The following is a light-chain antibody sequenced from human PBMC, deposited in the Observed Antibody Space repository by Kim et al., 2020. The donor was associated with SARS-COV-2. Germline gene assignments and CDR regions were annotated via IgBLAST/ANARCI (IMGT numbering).Light chain of an antibody. Sequence: SPGERATPSCRASQSVSSSYLAWYQQKPGQAPRLLIYGASSRATGIPDRFSGSGSGTDFTLTISRLEPEDFAVYYCQQYGSSPRTFGPGTKVDIK. CDR2: GAS. J-gene: IGKJ3*01. V-gene: IGKV3-20*01. CDR3: QQYGSSPRT. CDR1: QSVSSSY.